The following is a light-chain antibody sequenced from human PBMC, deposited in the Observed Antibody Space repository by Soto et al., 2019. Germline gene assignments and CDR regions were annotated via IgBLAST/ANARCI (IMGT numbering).Light chain of an antibody. V-gene: IGLV7-43*01. CDR1: TGVVTTNHH. Sequence: QAVVTQEPSLTVSPGGTVTLTCASSTGVVTTNHHPNWFQQKPGQAPRALIYSTTNRHFWTPARFSGSLLGGKAALTLSNVQPEDEAEYYCLLFFGGLQRMFGGGTKLTVL. J-gene: IGLJ3*02. CDR2: STT. CDR3: LLFFGGLQRM.